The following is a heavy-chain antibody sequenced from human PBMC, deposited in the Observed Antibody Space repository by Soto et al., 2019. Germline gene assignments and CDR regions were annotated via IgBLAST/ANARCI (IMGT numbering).Heavy chain of an antibody. Sequence: QITLRESGPARVKPTQTLTLTCTFSGFSLNSRGVGVGWVRQPPGKALEWLAIVYWDDDKRYRPSLRSRLSIRKDTPKNQVVLTLTNTDPVDTATYYCVHRGPVDETGMGFDFWGQGSLVTVSS. CDR1: GFSLNSRGVG. D-gene: IGHD3-9*01. CDR3: VHRGPVDETGMGFDF. V-gene: IGHV2-5*02. J-gene: IGHJ4*02. CDR2: VYWDDDK.